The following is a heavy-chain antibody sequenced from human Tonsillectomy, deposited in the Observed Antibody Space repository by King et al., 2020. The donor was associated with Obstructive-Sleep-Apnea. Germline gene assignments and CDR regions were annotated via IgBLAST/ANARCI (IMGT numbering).Heavy chain of an antibody. V-gene: IGHV3-74*01. CDR2: INSDGSST. Sequence: VQLVESGGGLVQPGGSLRLSCAASGFTFSSYCMHWVRQAPGKGLVWVSRINSDGSSTSYADSVKGRFTISRDNAKNTLYLQMNSLRAEDTAVYYCARGGSSGWYKAGYFDYWGQGTLVTVSS. CDR3: ARGGSSGWYKAGYFDY. D-gene: IGHD6-19*01. CDR1: GFTFSSYC. J-gene: IGHJ4*02.